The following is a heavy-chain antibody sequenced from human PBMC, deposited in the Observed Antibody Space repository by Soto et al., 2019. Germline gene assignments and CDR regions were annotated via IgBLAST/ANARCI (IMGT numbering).Heavy chain of an antibody. D-gene: IGHD6-13*01. CDR3: ARAKEQQLVLYYFDY. Sequence: SVKGACQASGGTFSSDASSWVRQANGQGLEWMGGIIPIFGTANYAQKLQGRVTITADESTSTAYMELSSLRSEDTAVYYCARAKEQQLVLYYFDYWGQGTLVTVSS. CDR2: IIPIFGTA. V-gene: IGHV1-69*13. J-gene: IGHJ4*02. CDR1: GGTFSSDA.